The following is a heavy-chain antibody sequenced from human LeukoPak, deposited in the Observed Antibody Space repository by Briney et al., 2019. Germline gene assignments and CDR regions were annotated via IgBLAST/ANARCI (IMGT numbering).Heavy chain of an antibody. J-gene: IGHJ4*02. CDR3: ATRRYGYYYDSSGYYY. CDR2: ISYDGSNK. D-gene: IGHD3-22*01. CDR1: GFTFSSYG. V-gene: IGHV3-30*03. Sequence: GGSLRLSCAVSGFTFSSYGMHWVRQAPGKGLEWVAVISYDGSNKYYAGSVKGRFTISRDNSKNTLYLQMNSLRAEDTAVYYCATRRYGYYYDSSGYYYRGQGTLVTVSS.